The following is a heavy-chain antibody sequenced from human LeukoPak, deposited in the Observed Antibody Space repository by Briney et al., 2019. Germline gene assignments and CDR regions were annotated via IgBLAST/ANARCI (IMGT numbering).Heavy chain of an antibody. CDR1: GFTFSSYE. D-gene: IGHD3-16*01. V-gene: IGHV3-48*03. Sequence: RSGGSLRLSCAASGFTFSSYEMNWVRQAPGKGLEWVSYISSSGSTIYYADSVMGRFTISRNNAKNSLYLQMNSLRAEDTAVYYCARGFGGVSRYYMDVWGKGTTATISS. CDR3: ARGFGGVSRYYMDV. CDR2: ISSSGSTI. J-gene: IGHJ6*03.